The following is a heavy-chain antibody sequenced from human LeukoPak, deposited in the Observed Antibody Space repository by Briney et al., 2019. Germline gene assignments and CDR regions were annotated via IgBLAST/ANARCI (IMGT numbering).Heavy chain of an antibody. CDR3: ARVVRVRWTNYFDY. CDR1: GFTFSSYA. J-gene: IGHJ4*02. D-gene: IGHD3-10*01. Sequence: GGSLRLSCAASGFTFSSYAMHWVRQAPGKGLEWVAVISYDGSNKYYADSVKGRFTISRDNSKNTLYLQMNSLRAEDTAVYYCARVVRVRWTNYFDYWGQGTLVTVSS. V-gene: IGHV3-30*14. CDR2: ISYDGSNK.